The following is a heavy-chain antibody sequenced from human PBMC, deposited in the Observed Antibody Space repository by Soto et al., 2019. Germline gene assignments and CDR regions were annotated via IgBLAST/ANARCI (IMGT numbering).Heavy chain of an antibody. CDR2: ISHSGRT. J-gene: IGHJ5*02. V-gene: IGHV4-59*01. D-gene: IGHD5-12*01. CDR3: ARDFHMNGYDLGWLAP. Sequence: SETLSLTCVVSGASLSSYYWSWIRQSPGKGLEWIGYISHSGRTTYNPSLKTRVTISLDMPNDQYSLRLSSVNAADTAVYYCARDFHMNGYDLGWLAPWGQGILVTVSS. CDR1: GASLSSYY.